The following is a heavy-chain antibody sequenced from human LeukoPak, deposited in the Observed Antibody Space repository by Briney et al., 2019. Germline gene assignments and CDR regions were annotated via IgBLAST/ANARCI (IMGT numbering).Heavy chain of an antibody. CDR2: INPNSGGT. D-gene: IGHD3-22*01. CDR3: ARAYYYDSSGYYQPHAFDI. V-gene: IGHV1-2*02. CDR1: EYTFTGYF. Sequence: GASVKVSCKASEYTFTGYFMHWVRQAPGQGLEWMGWINPNSGGTNYAQKFQGRVTMTRDTSIITAYMDLSRLRSDDTAVYYCARAYYYDSSGYYQPHAFDIWGQGTMVTVSS. J-gene: IGHJ3*02.